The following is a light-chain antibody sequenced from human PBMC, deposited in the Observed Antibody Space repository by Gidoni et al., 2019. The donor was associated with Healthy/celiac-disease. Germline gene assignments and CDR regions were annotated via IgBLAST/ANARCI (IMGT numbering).Light chain of an antibody. CDR1: QSVSSSY. J-gene: IGKJ3*01. CDR3: QQYGSSPPIT. CDR2: GAS. Sequence: EIVLTQSPGPLSLSPGERATLSCRASQSVSSSYLSWYQQKPGPAPRLLIYGASSRATGIPDRFSGSGSGTDFTLTISRLEPEDFAVYYCQQYGSSPPITFGPGTKVDIK. V-gene: IGKV3-20*01.